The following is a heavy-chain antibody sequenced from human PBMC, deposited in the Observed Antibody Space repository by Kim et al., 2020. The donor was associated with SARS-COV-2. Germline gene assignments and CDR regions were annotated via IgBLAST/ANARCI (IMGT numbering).Heavy chain of an antibody. CDR3: ANPRQPDY. CDR2: DTP. V-gene: IGHV3-23*01. D-gene: IGHD6-13*01. J-gene: IGHJ4*02. Sequence: DTPTYAASVKGRFTITSDNPKNTLYLQRSSLRAEDTAIYYCANPRQPDYWGQGTLVTVSS.